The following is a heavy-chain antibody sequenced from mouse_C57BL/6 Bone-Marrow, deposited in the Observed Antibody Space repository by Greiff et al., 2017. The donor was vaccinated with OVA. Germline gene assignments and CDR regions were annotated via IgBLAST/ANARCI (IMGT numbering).Heavy chain of an antibody. J-gene: IGHJ1*03. D-gene: IGHD2-3*01. CDR2: IYPGSGST. CDR1: GYTFTSYW. CDR3: ARDDGYSFDV. Sequence: QVQLQQPGAELVKPGASVKMSCKASGYTFTSYWITWVKQRPGQGLEWIGDIYPGSGSTNYNEKFKSKATLTVDTSSSTAYMQLSSLPSEDSAVYYCARDDGYSFDVWGTGTTVTVSS. V-gene: IGHV1-55*01.